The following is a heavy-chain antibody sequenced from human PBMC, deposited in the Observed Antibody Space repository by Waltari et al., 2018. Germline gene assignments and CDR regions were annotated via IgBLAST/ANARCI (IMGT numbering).Heavy chain of an antibody. Sequence: PGLVKPSQPLSLTCTVSGGSISSGSYYWSWIRQPAGKGLEWIGRIYTSGSTNYNPSLKSRVTISVDTSKNQFSLKLSSVTAADTAVYYCARGEAVAGWFTDYYYYGMDVWGQGTTVTVSS. CDR1: GGSISSGSYY. CDR3: ARGEAVAGWFTDYYYYGMDV. D-gene: IGHD6-19*01. CDR2: IYTSGST. J-gene: IGHJ6*02. V-gene: IGHV4-61*02.